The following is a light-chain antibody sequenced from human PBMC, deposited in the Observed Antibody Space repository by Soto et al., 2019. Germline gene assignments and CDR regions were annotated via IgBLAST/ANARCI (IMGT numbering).Light chain of an antibody. CDR1: QSVSNDY. V-gene: IGKV3-20*01. CDR2: SVS. Sequence: EMVLTQSPGTLSLSRGDRATLSCMASQSVSNDYVAWVQQKPGQTPRLLIYSVSSRATGIPDRFSGSGSGTDFTLTISSLQSEDFAVYYCQQYKNWPLFGQGTRLEI. J-gene: IGKJ5*01. CDR3: QQYKNWPL.